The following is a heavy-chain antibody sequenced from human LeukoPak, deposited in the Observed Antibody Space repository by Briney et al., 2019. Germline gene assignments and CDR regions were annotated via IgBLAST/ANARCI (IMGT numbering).Heavy chain of an antibody. Sequence: GSLKISLWGSGYRFSSYWVGRVRPVPGEGLEWVGLIYPGYSDTRYSPSFQGQVTISADKSISTAYLQWSSLKASDTAMYYCARLRWELPAFDIWGQGTMVTVSS. D-gene: IGHD1-26*01. J-gene: IGHJ3*02. V-gene: IGHV5-51*01. CDR1: GYRFSSYW. CDR2: IYPGYSDT. CDR3: ARLRWELPAFDI.